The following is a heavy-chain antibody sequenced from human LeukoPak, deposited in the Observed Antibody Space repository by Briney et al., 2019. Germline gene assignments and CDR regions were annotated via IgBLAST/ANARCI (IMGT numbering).Heavy chain of an antibody. Sequence: PSQTLSLTCAVSGGSISPYYWNWIRQPPGKGLEWIGYIFDSGTNNSPTFKGGVTMSRDASKNQYALKLTSVTLANTAVYYCARFQWGLDSFDPWGQGTLVTVSS. CDR3: ARFQWGLDSFDP. CDR2: IFDSGT. J-gene: IGHJ5*02. D-gene: IGHD1-26*01. CDR1: GGSISPYY. V-gene: IGHV4-59*01.